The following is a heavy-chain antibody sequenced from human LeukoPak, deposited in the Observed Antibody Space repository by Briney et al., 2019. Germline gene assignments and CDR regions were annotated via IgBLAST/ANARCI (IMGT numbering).Heavy chain of an antibody. V-gene: IGHV3-53*01. J-gene: IGHJ6*02. CDR3: ARDVGSTGGYYYCGMDV. CDR1: GFPFNAYW. Sequence: PGGSLRLSCAASGFPFNAYWMTWVRQAPGKGLEWVSVIYSDGSTYYADFVKGRFTISRDKSKNTLYLQMNSLRAEDTAVYYCARDVGSTGGYYYCGMDVWGQGTTVTVSS. CDR2: IYSDGST. D-gene: IGHD2-2*03.